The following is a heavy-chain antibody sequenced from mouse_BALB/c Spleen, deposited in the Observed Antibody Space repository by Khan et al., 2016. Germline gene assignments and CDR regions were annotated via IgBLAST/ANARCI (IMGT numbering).Heavy chain of an antibody. CDR3: VRGSYDGYFSWFAY. J-gene: IGHJ3*01. CDR1: GFTFNTFA. CDR2: IRSKSNNYAT. V-gene: IGHV10-3*03. Sequence: EVQLVESGGGLVQPRGSLKLSCAASGFTFNTFAMHWVCQAPGKGLEWIARIRSKSNNYATYYADSVKDRFTISRDDSQSMLYLQMNNLKTEDSAMYYCVRGSYDGYFSWFAYWGQGTLVTVSA. D-gene: IGHD2-3*01.